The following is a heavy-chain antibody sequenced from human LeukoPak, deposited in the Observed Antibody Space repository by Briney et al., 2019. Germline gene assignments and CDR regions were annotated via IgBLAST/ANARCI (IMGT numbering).Heavy chain of an antibody. D-gene: IGHD3-10*01. J-gene: IGHJ4*02. CDR1: GGSISSGGYY. CDR3: ARASMVRGLYFDY. V-gene: IGHV4-31*03. Sequence: SETLSLTCTVSGGSISSGGYYWSWIRQHPGKGLEWIGYIYYSGSTYYNPSLKSRVTISVETSKNQFSLKLSSVTAADTAVYYCARASMVRGLYFDYWGQGTLVTVSS. CDR2: IYYSGST.